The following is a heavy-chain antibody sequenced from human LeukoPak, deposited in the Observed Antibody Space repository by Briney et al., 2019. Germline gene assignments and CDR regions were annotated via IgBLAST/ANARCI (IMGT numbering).Heavy chain of an antibody. V-gene: IGHV3-20*01. CDR3: ASSYYGSGSYEN. CDR2: INWNGGST. J-gene: IGHJ4*02. D-gene: IGHD3-10*01. CDR1: GFTFDDYG. Sequence: PGGSLRLSCAASGFTFDDYGMSWVRQAPGKGLEWVSGINWNGGSTGYADSVKGRFTISRDNAKNSLYLQMNSLRAEDTALYHCASSYYGSGSYENWGQGTLVTVSS.